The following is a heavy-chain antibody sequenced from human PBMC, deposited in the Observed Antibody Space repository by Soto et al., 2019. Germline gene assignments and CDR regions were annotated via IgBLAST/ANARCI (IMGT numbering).Heavy chain of an antibody. Sequence: PGGSLRLSCSASGFTFSSYEMNWVRQAPGKGLEWVSYISSSGSTIYYADSVKGRFTISRDNAKNSLYLQMNSLRAEDTAVYYCARGGVLVGATGIDYWGQGTLVTVSS. CDR3: ARGGVLVGATGIDY. CDR1: GFTFSSYE. J-gene: IGHJ4*02. V-gene: IGHV3-48*03. CDR2: ISSSGSTI. D-gene: IGHD1-26*01.